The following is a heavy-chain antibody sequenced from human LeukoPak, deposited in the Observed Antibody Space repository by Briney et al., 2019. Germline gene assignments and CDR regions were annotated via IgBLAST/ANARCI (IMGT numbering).Heavy chain of an antibody. V-gene: IGHV4-38-2*02. CDR1: GDSIRRGYY. CDR3: ARAVELYYDNSGYYSDPYFDY. CDR2: IYHSGGT. D-gene: IGHD3-22*01. J-gene: IGHJ4*02. Sequence: SETLSLTCTVSGDSIRRGYYWGWIRQTPGKGLQWIGSIYHSGGTYYEPSLKSRVTISVDTSRNQFSLKTSSVTAADTAVFYCARAVELYYDNSGYYSDPYFDYWGQGTLVTVSS.